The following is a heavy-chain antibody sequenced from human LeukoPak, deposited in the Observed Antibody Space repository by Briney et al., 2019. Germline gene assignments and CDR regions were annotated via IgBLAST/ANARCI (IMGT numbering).Heavy chain of an antibody. Sequence: GSSVKVSCKASGGTFSSYAISWVRQAPGQGLEWMGRIIPILGIANYAQKFQGRVTITADKSTSTAYMELSSLRSEDTAVYYCARENTMVRGVIIHYYYGMDVWGQGTTVTVSS. D-gene: IGHD3-10*01. CDR3: ARENTMVRGVIIHYYYGMDV. CDR2: IIPILGIA. CDR1: GGTFSSYA. J-gene: IGHJ6*02. V-gene: IGHV1-69*04.